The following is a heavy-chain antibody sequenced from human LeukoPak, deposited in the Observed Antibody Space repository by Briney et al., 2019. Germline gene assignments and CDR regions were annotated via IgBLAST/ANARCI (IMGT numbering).Heavy chain of an antibody. Sequence: SETLSLTCSVSGGAIGSDGYYWNWIRQHPGKGLEWIGHIYYSGSASYNPSLKSRVTISVDTSKNQFSLRLSSVTAADTAVYYCARGSYYGFSGDSWGQGSLVTVSS. V-gene: IGHV4-31*03. CDR1: GGAIGSDGYY. CDR2: IYYSGSA. D-gene: IGHD3-10*01. J-gene: IGHJ4*02. CDR3: ARGSYYGFSGDS.